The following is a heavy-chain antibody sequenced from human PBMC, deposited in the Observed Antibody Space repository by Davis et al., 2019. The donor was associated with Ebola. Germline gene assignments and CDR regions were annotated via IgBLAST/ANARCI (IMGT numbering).Heavy chain of an antibody. CDR3: AREVRVVVITAYYFDY. V-gene: IGHV4-59*12. CDR2: IAYTGNT. J-gene: IGHJ4*02. CDR1: GASMTSYY. Sequence: PSETLSLTCTVSGASMTSYYWSWIRQPPGKGLEWIGYIAYTGNTIYNPSLKSRVTISGDTSKNQFSLKLSSVTAADTAVYYCAREVRVVVITAYYFDYWGQGNLVTVSS. D-gene: IGHD3-22*01.